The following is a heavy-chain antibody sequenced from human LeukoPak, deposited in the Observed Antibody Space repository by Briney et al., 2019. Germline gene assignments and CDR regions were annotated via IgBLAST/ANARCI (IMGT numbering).Heavy chain of an antibody. D-gene: IGHD1-26*01. CDR2: FDPDDGET. J-gene: IGHJ4*02. CDR1: GYTLTELP. CDR3: ATGTSGSYYVGIVRPIDY. V-gene: IGHV1-24*01. Sequence: ASVKVSCKVSGYTLTELPIHWVRQAPGKGLEWMGGFDPDDGETVYAQMFQGRVTMTEDTSSDTASMGLSSLRSEDTAVYYCATGTSGSYYVGIVRPIDYWGQGTLVTVSS.